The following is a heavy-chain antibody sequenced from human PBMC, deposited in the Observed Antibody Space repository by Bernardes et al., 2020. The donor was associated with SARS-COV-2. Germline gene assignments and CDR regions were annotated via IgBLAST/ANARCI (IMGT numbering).Heavy chain of an antibody. V-gene: IGHV3-53*01. CDR3: ATELQYDDLF. J-gene: IGHJ4*02. Sequence: GGSLRLSCVTSGLVFSNTDMAWVRQAPGKGLEWVATISAVKNTHYADSALGRFTISRDDANNVVYLQMNSLRAEDTATYYCATELQYDDLFWGQGTRVTVSS. D-gene: IGHD3-16*01. CDR1: GLVFSNTD. CDR2: ISAVKNT.